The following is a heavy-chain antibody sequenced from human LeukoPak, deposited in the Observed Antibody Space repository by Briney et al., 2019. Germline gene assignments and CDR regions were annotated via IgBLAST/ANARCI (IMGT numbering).Heavy chain of an antibody. D-gene: IGHD3-22*01. CDR1: GGSFSKSNW. CDR3: ARDYDSSGYHYHAFDI. J-gene: IGHJ3*02. V-gene: IGHV4-4*02. CDR2: IYHSGTT. Sequence: SGTLSLTCAVSGGSFSKSNWWSWVRHPPGNGLEWIGEIYHSGTTNCKASFKSRVTISVDTSKNQFSLKLSSVTAADTAVYYCARDYDSSGYHYHAFDIWGQGTMVTVSS.